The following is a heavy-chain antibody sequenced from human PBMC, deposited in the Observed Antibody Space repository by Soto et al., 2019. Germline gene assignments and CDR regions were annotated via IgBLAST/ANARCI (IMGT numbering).Heavy chain of an antibody. CDR2: IYYSGRT. D-gene: IGHD3-22*01. CDR3: ARGDYFHSSGYYWLFFDY. V-gene: IGHV4-61*01. Sequence: PSETLSLTCTVSGGSVSSDSYYWSWIRQPPGKGLEWIGYIYYSGRTNYNSSLKSRVTTSVDTSKNQFSLKLSSVTAADTAVYYCARGDYFHSSGYYWLFFDYWGQGTLVTVSS. CDR1: GGSVSSDSYY. J-gene: IGHJ4*02.